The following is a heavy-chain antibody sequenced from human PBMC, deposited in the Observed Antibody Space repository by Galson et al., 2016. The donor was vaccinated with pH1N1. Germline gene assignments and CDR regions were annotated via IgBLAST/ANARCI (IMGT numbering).Heavy chain of an antibody. CDR1: GGTFSSYG. D-gene: IGHD3-22*01. J-gene: IGHJ2*01. V-gene: IGHV1-69*13. Sequence: SVKVSCKASGGTFSSYGINWVRQAPGQGLEWMGGIIPIFGTAKYAQNFQVRVTITADESTTTAYMELSSLRSEDTAVYYCAREDYYDTDLSDWYFDLWGRGTLLTVSS. CDR2: IIPIFGTA. CDR3: AREDYYDTDLSDWYFDL.